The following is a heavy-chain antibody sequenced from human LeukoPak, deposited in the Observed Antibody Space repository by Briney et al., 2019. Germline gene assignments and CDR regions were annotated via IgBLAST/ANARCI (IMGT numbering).Heavy chain of an antibody. V-gene: IGHV3-33*06. J-gene: IGHJ4*02. CDR3: AKDRTPRLRDFDY. CDR2: IWYDGSNK. Sequence: QAGGSLRLSCAASGFTFSSYGMPWVRQAPGKGLEWVAVIWYDGSNKYYADSVKGRFTISRDNSKNTLYLQMNSLRAEDTAVYYCAKDRTPRLRDFDYWGQGTLVTVPS. CDR1: GFTFSSYG.